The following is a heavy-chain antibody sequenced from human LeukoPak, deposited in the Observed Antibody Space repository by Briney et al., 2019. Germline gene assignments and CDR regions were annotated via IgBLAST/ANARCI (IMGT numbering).Heavy chain of an antibody. CDR3: AREGVEQQLVPYWDY. CDR2: ISSYNGKT. D-gene: IGHD6-13*01. CDR1: GYPFISYG. Sequence: ASVKVSCKATGYPFISYGISWVRQAPGQGLEWRGWISSYNGKTEFAQKFQGRVTITRDTSASTAYMELSSLRSEDTAVYYCAREGVEQQLVPYWDYWGQGTLVTVSS. V-gene: IGHV1-18*01. J-gene: IGHJ4*02.